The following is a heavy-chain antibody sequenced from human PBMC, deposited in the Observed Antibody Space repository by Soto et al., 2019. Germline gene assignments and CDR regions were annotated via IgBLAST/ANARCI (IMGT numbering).Heavy chain of an antibody. J-gene: IGHJ6*02. Sequence: SETLSLTCTVSGASISSSSYYWGWIRQPPGNGLEWIGSIFYSGSTYYNPSLKSRVTISVDTSKNQFSLKLSSVTAADTAVFYCARHLTYCSAGSCYSDFPYYGMDVWGQGTTVT. CDR2: IFYSGST. CDR1: GASISSSSYY. D-gene: IGHD2-15*01. CDR3: ARHLTYCSAGSCYSDFPYYGMDV. V-gene: IGHV4-39*01.